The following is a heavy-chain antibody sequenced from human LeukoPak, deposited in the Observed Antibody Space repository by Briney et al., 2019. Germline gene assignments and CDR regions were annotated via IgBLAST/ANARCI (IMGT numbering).Heavy chain of an antibody. CDR2: INPNSGGT. Sequence: ASVKVSCKASGYTFTGYYMHWVRQAPGQGLEWMGWINPNSGGTNYAQKFQDRVTMTRDTSISTAYMELSRLRSDDTAVYYCARGGRSVSYSRYYYMDVWGKGTTVTVSS. CDR3: ARGGRSVSYSRYYYMDV. D-gene: IGHD2-15*01. CDR1: GYTFTGYY. V-gene: IGHV1-2*02. J-gene: IGHJ6*03.